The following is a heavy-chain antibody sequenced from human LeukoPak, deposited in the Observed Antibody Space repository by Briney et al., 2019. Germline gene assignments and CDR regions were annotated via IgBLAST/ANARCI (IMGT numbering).Heavy chain of an antibody. CDR1: GCSTSDYY. V-gene: IGHV4-4*07. D-gene: IGHD3-10*02. J-gene: IGHJ4*02. CDR2: IYYTGNT. Sequence: PSETLSLTCSVSGCSTSDYYWNWIRQPAGQGLEWLGRIYYTGNTAYNPSLESRLTMSLDTAKNQFSLKVTSVTAADTAVYYCARGGTLFTYFDSWGQGTLVSVSS. CDR3: ARGGTLFTYFDS.